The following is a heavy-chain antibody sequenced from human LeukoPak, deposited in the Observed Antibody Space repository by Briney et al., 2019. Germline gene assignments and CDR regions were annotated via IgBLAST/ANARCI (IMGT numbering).Heavy chain of an antibody. D-gene: IGHD3-10*01. Sequence: SETLSLTCAVYGESFSGYYWSWIRQTPTKGLEWIGEINHSGSANYNPSLKSRVTISVDTSKSQFSLKLRSVTAADTAVYYCARAGFGLAPHRGTPFDYWGQGTLVTVSS. CDR1: GESFSGYY. V-gene: IGHV4-34*01. CDR2: INHSGSA. J-gene: IGHJ4*02. CDR3: ARAGFGLAPHRGTPFDY.